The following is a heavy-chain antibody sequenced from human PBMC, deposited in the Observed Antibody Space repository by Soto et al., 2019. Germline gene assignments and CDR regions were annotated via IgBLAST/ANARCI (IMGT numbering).Heavy chain of an antibody. Sequence: QVQLVESGGGVVQPGRSLRLSCAASGFTFSSYSMHWVRQAPGKGLEWVAVISYDGSNKYYADSVKGRFTISRDNSKNTLYLQMNSLRAEDTAVYYCAKDRALLRFLEWLLDDAFDIWGQGTMVTVSS. CDR2: ISYDGSNK. D-gene: IGHD3-3*01. V-gene: IGHV3-30*18. CDR3: AKDRALLRFLEWLLDDAFDI. CDR1: GFTFSSYS. J-gene: IGHJ3*02.